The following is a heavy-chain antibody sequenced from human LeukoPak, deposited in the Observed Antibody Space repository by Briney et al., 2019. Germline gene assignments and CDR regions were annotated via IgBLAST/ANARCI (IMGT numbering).Heavy chain of an antibody. CDR3: ARVGYSYGPYWFDP. D-gene: IGHD5-18*01. J-gene: IGHJ5*02. Sequence: SETLSLTCTVSGGSISSHYWSWIRQPPGKGLEWIGYIYYSGSTNYNPSLKSRVTISVDTSKNQFSLKLSSVTTADTAVYYCARVGYSYGPYWFDPWGQGTLVTVSS. CDR2: IYYSGST. V-gene: IGHV4-59*11. CDR1: GGSISSHY.